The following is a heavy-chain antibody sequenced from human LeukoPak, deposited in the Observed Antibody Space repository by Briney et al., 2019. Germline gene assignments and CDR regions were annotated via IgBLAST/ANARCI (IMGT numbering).Heavy chain of an antibody. Sequence: AETLSLTCTVSGGSISSYYWSWIRQPPGKGLEWIGYIYYSGSTNYNPSLKSRVTISVDTSKNQFSLKLSSVTAADTAVYYCARCPRDYGDYPYDYWGQGTLVTVSS. CDR2: IYYSGST. D-gene: IGHD4-17*01. CDR3: ARCPRDYGDYPYDY. V-gene: IGHV4-59*08. CDR1: GGSISSYY. J-gene: IGHJ4*02.